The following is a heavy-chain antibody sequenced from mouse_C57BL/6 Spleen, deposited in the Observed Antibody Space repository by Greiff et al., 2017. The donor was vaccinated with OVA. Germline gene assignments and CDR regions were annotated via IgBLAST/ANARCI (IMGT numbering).Heavy chain of an antibody. J-gene: IGHJ1*03. D-gene: IGHD1-1*01. CDR3: ARNYGSSYEWYCDV. CDR1: GYTFTDYN. Sequence: VQLQQSGPELVKPGASVKMSCKASGYTFTDYNMHWVKQSHGKSLEWIGYINPNNGGTSYNQKFKGKATLTVNKSSSTAYMELRSLTSEDSAVYYCARNYGSSYEWYCDVWGTGTTVTVSS. V-gene: IGHV1-22*01. CDR2: INPNNGGT.